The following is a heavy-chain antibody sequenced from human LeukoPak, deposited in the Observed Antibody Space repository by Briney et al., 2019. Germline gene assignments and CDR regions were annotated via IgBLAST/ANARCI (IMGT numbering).Heavy chain of an antibody. J-gene: IGHJ4*02. D-gene: IGHD3-22*01. Sequence: ASVKVSCKASGYTFTNYGITWVRQAPGQGLEWMGWVSAHNANTTYALKFQGRVTMTTDASTSTAYMELRSLRSDDTAVYFCARDYCDSSGRLDYWGQGTLVIVSS. CDR1: GYTFTNYG. CDR2: VSAHNANT. V-gene: IGHV1-18*01. CDR3: ARDYCDSSGRLDY.